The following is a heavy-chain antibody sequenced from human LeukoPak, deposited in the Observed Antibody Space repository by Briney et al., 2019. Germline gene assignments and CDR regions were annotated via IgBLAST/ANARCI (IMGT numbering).Heavy chain of an antibody. D-gene: IGHD6-6*01. CDR1: GHTFTDYY. V-gene: IGHV1-2*02. CDR3: TRGLSIATRPAYYFDY. CDR2: INPNSGGT. J-gene: IGHJ4*02. Sequence: ASVTVSCKASGHTFTDYYMHWVRRAPGQGFEWMGWINPNSGGTNYAQKFQGRVTMTRDTSISTAYMELTSLRSDDTAVYYCTRGLSIATRPAYYFDYWGQGTLVTVSS.